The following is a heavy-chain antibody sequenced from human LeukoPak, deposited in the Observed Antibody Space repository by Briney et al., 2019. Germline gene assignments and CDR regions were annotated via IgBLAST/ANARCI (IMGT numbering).Heavy chain of an antibody. J-gene: IGHJ5*02. CDR1: GGSISSYY. D-gene: IGHD1-26*01. V-gene: IGHV4-59*01. CDR2: IYYSGST. CDR3: ARDRYIVGATWSNWFDP. Sequence: PSETLSLTCTVSGGSISSYYWSWIRQPPGKGLEWIGYIYYSGSTNYNPSLKNRVTISVDTSKNQFSLKLSSVTAADTAVYYCARDRYIVGATWSNWFDPWGQGTLVTVSS.